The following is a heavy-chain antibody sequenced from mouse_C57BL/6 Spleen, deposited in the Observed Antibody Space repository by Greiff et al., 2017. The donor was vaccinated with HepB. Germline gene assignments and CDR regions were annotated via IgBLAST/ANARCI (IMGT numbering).Heavy chain of an antibody. CDR1: GFTFSSYP. J-gene: IGHJ2*01. D-gene: IGHD3-2*02. CDR3: ARDSSGYGNSLYFDY. CDR2: ISDGGSYT. Sequence: EVKLVESGGGLVKPGGSLKLSCAASGFTFSSYPMSWVRQTPEKRLEWVATISDGGSYTYYPDNVKGRFTISRDNAKNNLYLQMSHLKSEDTAMYYCARDSSGYGNSLYFDYWGQGTTLTVSS. V-gene: IGHV5-4*01.